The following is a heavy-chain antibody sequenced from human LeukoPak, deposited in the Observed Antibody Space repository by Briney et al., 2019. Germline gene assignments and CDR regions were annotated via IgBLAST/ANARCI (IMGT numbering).Heavy chain of an antibody. D-gene: IGHD4/OR15-4a*01. CDR2: ISAYNGNT. CDR1: GYTXTSYG. J-gene: IGHJ4*02. V-gene: IGHV1-18*01. Sequence: GASVKVSCKASGYTXTSYGISGVRQAPGQGLEWMGWISAYNGNTNYAQNLQGRVTMTTDTSTSTAYMELRSLRSDDTAVYYCARDEGYYGAPLFDYWGQGTLVTVSS. CDR3: ARDEGYYGAPLFDY.